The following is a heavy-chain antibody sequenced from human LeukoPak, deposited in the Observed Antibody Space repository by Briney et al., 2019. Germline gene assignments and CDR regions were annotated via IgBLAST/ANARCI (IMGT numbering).Heavy chain of an antibody. D-gene: IGHD6-6*01. Sequence: SETLSLTCAVFGGSFSNFYWTWIRQPPGKGLEWIGEINHSGRTNYNPSLKSRVTMFEDKSKNQFSLRLYSVTVADTAVYYCARHFAYSSSSYFDYWGQGSLVTVSS. CDR3: ARHFAYSSSSYFDY. J-gene: IGHJ4*02. CDR2: INHSGRT. V-gene: IGHV4-34*01. CDR1: GGSFSNFY.